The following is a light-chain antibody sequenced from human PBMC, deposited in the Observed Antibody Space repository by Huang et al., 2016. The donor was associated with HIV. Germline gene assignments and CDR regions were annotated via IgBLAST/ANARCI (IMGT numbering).Light chain of an antibody. CDR1: ESVLKF. V-gene: IGKV1-39*01. J-gene: IGKJ5*01. CDR2: GAS. Sequence: DIHLTQSPSSMSASFGDRVTITFRASESVLKFLNWYQGKPGEAPKLLVYGASHCQGGVVSRFSGSGSGTDFTLTISNLQPEDFVTYYCQQSFMTPITFGQGTRLEFK. CDR3: QQSFMTPIT.